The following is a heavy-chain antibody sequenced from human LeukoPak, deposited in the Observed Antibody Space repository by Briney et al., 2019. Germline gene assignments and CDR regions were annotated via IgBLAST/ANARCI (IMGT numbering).Heavy chain of an antibody. D-gene: IGHD3-16*01. CDR2: IEEDGSEK. CDR3: ARAGRGRVGFDY. CDR1: GFTFSVYW. Sequence: GGSLRLSCAASGFTFSVYWMTWVRQAPGKGLEWVANIEEDGSEKDYVGSVRGRFTISRDNAKNSLYLQMNSLRAEDTAFYYCARAGRGRVGFDYWGQGTLVTVSS. V-gene: IGHV3-7*05. J-gene: IGHJ4*02.